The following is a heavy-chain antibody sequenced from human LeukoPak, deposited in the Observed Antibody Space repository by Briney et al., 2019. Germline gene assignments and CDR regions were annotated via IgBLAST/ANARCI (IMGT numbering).Heavy chain of an antibody. CDR3: AKDRGWLPFDY. CDR1: GFTFSSYG. V-gene: IGHV3-23*01. Sequence: GGSLRLSCVASGFTFSSYGMSWVRQAPGKGLEWVSGISGSGGSTYYADSVKGRFTISRDNSKKTLYLQMNSLRAEDTAVYYCAKDRGWLPFDYWGQGTLVTVSS. CDR2: ISGSGGST. J-gene: IGHJ4*02. D-gene: IGHD5-24*01.